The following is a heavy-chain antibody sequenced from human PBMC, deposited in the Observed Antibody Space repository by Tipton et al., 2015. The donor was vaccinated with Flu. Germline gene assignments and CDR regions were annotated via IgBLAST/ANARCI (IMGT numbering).Heavy chain of an antibody. CDR2: ISYDGSNK. CDR1: GFTFSSYA. V-gene: IGHV3-30*04. CDR3: ARDWRRDCSGGSRYYRY. D-gene: IGHD2-15*01. Sequence: SLRLSCAASGFTFSSYAMHWVRQAPGKGLEWVAVISYDGSNKYYADSVKGRFTISRDNSKNTLYLQMNSLRAEDTAVYYCARDWRRDCSGGSRYYRYWGQGTLVTVSS. J-gene: IGHJ4*02.